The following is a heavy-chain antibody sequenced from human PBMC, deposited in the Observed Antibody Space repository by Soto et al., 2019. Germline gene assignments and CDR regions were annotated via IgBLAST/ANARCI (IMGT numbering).Heavy chain of an antibody. CDR2: IWHDGKEK. Sequence: QVQVVESGGGVVQPGRSLKLSCAASGFTFSNFGMHWVRQAPGKGLEWVAVIWHDGKEKYYADSAKGRSTISRDNSKNPLYLQMNSLRAEDTAVHYCVRDPGQDEAMDYWGQGTLVTVSS. J-gene: IGHJ4*02. CDR3: VRDPGQDEAMDY. V-gene: IGHV3-33*01. CDR1: GFTFSNFG.